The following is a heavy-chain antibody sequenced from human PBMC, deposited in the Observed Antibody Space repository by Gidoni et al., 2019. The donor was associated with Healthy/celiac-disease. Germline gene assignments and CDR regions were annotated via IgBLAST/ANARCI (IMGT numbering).Heavy chain of an antibody. Sequence: QVQLVESGGGVVQPGRSLRLSCAASGFTFSSSGLHWVRPAPGKGLEWVAVISYDGSNKYYADSVKGRFTISRDNSKNTLYLQMNSLRAEDTAVYYCAKDLLWRPFVSRGSSVYYYYGMDVWGQGTTVTVSS. CDR3: AKDLLWRPFVSRGSSVYYYYGMDV. V-gene: IGHV3-30*18. CDR2: ISYDGSNK. D-gene: IGHD6-6*01. CDR1: GFTFSSSG. J-gene: IGHJ6*02.